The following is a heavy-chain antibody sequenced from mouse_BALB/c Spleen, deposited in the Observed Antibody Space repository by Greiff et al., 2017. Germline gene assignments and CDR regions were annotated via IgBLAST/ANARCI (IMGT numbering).Heavy chain of an antibody. Sequence: EVQRVESGGGLVKPGGSLKLSCAASGFTFSSYAMSWVRQTPEKRLEWVATISSGGSYTYYPDSVKGRFTISRDNAKNTLYLQMSSLRSEDTAMYYCARRAYGNYAMDYWGQGTSVTVSS. CDR2: ISSGGSYT. J-gene: IGHJ4*01. CDR3: ARRAYGNYAMDY. D-gene: IGHD2-1*01. CDR1: GFTFSSYA. V-gene: IGHV5-9-3*01.